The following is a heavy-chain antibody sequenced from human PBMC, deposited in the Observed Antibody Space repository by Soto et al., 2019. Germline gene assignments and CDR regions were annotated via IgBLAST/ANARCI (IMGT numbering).Heavy chain of an antibody. Sequence: TLSLTCAVYGGSFSGYYWSWIRQPPGKGLEWIGEINHSGSTNYNPSLKSRVTISVDTSKNQFSLKLSSVTAADTAVYYCASGYDILTGYYSYGMDVWGQGT. CDR2: INHSGST. V-gene: IGHV4-34*01. CDR1: GGSFSGYY. J-gene: IGHJ6*02. CDR3: ASGYDILTGYYSYGMDV. D-gene: IGHD3-9*01.